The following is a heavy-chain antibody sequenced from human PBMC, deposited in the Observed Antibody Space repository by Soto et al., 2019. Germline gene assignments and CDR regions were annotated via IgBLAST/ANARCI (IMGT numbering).Heavy chain of an antibody. CDR3: AKDVGHQLVLNYDMDV. Sequence: QVQLVESGGGVIQPGTSLSLSCGSSGFTFRSFGMYWVRQAPGKGLEWVAVVSYDGNHKYYADSVKGRFTVSRDNAKNMLYLQMNSLRGEDTAVYYCAKDVGHQLVLNYDMDVWGQGTTVTVSS. J-gene: IGHJ6*03. D-gene: IGHD6-13*01. V-gene: IGHV3-30*18. CDR2: VSYDGNHK. CDR1: GFTFRSFG.